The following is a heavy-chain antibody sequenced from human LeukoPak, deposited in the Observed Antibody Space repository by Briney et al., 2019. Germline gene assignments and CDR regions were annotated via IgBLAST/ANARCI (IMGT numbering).Heavy chain of an antibody. J-gene: IGHJ4*02. CDR3: ARVGSKGGSYLAAY. V-gene: IGHV3-23*01. CDR2: ISGSGGNT. CDR1: GFSFSIYG. Sequence: GGSLRLSCAASGFSFSIYGMSWVRQTPGKGLEWVSGISGSGGNTYYTDSVKGRFTISRDNAKNSLYLQMNSLRAEDTAVYYCARVGSKGGSYLAAYWGQGTLVTVSS. D-gene: IGHD1-26*01.